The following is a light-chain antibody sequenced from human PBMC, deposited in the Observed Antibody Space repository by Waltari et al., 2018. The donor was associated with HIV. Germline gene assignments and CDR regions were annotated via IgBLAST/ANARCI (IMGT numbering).Light chain of an antibody. V-gene: IGLV2-11*01. Sequence: QSALTQPRSVSGSPGQSVTISCTGTSSDVGGYNYVPWYQQHPGKAPKLMIYDVSKRPSGVPDRFSGSKSGNTASLTISGLQAEDDADYYCCSYAGSYTRVFGGGTKLTVL. CDR1: SSDVGGYNY. J-gene: IGLJ3*02. CDR3: CSYAGSYTRV. CDR2: DVS.